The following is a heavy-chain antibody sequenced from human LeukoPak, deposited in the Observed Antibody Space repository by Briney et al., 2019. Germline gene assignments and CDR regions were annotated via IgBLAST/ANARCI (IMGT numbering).Heavy chain of an antibody. J-gene: IGHJ4*02. CDR2: IYYSGST. CDR1: GGSVSSGSYL. Sequence: SEPLSLTCTVSGGSVSSGSYLWSWIRQPPGKGLEWIGYIYYSGSTNYNPSLKSRVTISVDTSKNQFSLKLSTVTAAGTAVYYCARDSVGFPFDYWGQGTLVTVSS. V-gene: IGHV4-61*01. D-gene: IGHD2-15*01. CDR3: ARDSVGFPFDY.